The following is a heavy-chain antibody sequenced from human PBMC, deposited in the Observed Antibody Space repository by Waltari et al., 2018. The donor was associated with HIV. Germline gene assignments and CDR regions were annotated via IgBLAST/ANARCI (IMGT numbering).Heavy chain of an antibody. Sequence: EMKKPGASVRLSCRASGFILADPYFHWVRQGPRQTFGWLGIISAGDGSANSAQKFQPRATLTRDLFTGTLYMDLMSLKSDDTAVYFCARAGLGGLIQDFDIWGHGTQLIVSS. J-gene: IGHJ4*01. CDR3: ARAGLGGLIQDFDI. D-gene: IGHD1-26*01. V-gene: IGHV1-46*01. CDR2: ISAGDGSA. CDR1: GFILADPY.